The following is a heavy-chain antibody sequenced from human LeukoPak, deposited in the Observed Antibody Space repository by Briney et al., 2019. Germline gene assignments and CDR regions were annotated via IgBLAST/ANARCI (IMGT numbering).Heavy chain of an antibody. Sequence: GASVKVSCKTSGDTFTGHFMHWVRQAPGQGPEWMGLINPNTGGTKYAQNFQGRVTLTRDTSITTVYMELSRLRSDDTATYYCARGFDSGDFALEFWGQGTLVTVSA. J-gene: IGHJ4*02. D-gene: IGHD4-17*01. V-gene: IGHV1-2*02. CDR3: ARGFDSGDFALEF. CDR2: INPNTGGT. CDR1: GDTFTGHF.